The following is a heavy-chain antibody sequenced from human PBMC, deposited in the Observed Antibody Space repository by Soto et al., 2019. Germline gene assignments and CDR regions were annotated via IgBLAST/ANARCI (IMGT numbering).Heavy chain of an antibody. CDR3: AKDRVTYYYMDV. D-gene: IGHD2-21*02. Sequence: PGGALRLSCAASGFTFSNNAMSWVRQAPGKGLEWVSVISGSSRSTYYTDPVKGRFTISRDNSKNTLYLQMNSLRAEDTAVYYCAKDRVTYYYMDVWGKGTTVTVSS. CDR1: GFTFSNNA. V-gene: IGHV3-23*01. CDR2: ISGSSRST. J-gene: IGHJ6*03.